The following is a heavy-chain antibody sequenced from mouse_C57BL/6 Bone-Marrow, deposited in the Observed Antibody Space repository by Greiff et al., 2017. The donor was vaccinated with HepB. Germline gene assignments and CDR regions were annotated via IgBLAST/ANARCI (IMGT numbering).Heavy chain of an antibody. CDR3: ARDYGSSYDWYFDV. J-gene: IGHJ1*03. V-gene: IGHV5-17*01. Sequence: EVQGVESGGGLVKPGGSLKLSCAASGFTFSGYGMHWVRQAPEKGLEWVAYISSGSSTIYYADTVKGRFTISRDNAKNTLFLQMTSLRSEDTAMYYCARDYGSSYDWYFDVWGTGTTVTVSS. D-gene: IGHD1-1*01. CDR2: ISSGSSTI. CDR1: GFTFSGYG.